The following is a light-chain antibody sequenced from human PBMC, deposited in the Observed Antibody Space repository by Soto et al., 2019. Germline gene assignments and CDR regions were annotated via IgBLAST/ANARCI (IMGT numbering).Light chain of an antibody. J-gene: IGLJ2*01. CDR3: SSYSGSSFVL. V-gene: IGLV2-14*01. Sequence: QSVLTQPASVSGSPGQSITISCTGTTSDVGGYNYVSWYQQHPDKAPKLMIYDVSNWPSGIPSRFSGSKSGNTASLTISGLQAEDEADYYCSSYSGSSFVLFGGGTKLTVL. CDR2: DVS. CDR1: TSDVGGYNY.